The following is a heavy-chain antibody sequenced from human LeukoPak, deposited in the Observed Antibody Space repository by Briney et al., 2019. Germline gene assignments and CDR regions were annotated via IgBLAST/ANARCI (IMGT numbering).Heavy chain of an antibody. V-gene: IGHV4-39*02. CDR2: IHYSGST. D-gene: IGHD6-13*01. Sequence: KPSETLSLTCSVSGASISSSAYYWGWIRQPPGKGLEWIGSIHYSGSTYYNPSLKSRVTISVDTSKNHFSLKLSSVTAADTAVYYCARRRGSSWYARPGFAPTNWFDPWGQGTLVTVSS. CDR3: ARRRGSSWYARPGFAPTNWFDP. CDR1: GASISSSAYY. J-gene: IGHJ5*02.